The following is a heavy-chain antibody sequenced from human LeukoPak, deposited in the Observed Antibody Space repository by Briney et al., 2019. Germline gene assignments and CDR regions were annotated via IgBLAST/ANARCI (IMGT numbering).Heavy chain of an antibody. CDR2: IPYDGSNK. J-gene: IGHJ6*04. CDR3: VRVKYQLRKSGMDV. CDR1: GFTFSSYA. V-gene: IGHV3-30*04. Sequence: GGSLRLSCAASGFTFSSYAMHWVRQAPGKGLEWVAVIPYDGSNKYYADSVKGRFTISRDNSKNTLYLQMDSLRAEDTAVYYCVRVKYQLRKSGMDVWGKGTTVTVSS. D-gene: IGHD2-2*01.